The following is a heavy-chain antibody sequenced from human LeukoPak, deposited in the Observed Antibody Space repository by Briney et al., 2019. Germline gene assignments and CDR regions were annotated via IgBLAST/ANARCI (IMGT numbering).Heavy chain of an antibody. D-gene: IGHD4-23*01. J-gene: IGHJ4*02. V-gene: IGHV5-51*01. Sequence: GESQKISCKVSGYTFNTHWIGWVRQMPGKGLEWMGIIYPGDSDTKYSPSFQGQVTISADKSISTAYLQWSSLKASDTAMYYCARSDYHGNSFDYWGQGTLVTVSS. CDR2: IYPGDSDT. CDR1: GYTFNTHW. CDR3: ARSDYHGNSFDY.